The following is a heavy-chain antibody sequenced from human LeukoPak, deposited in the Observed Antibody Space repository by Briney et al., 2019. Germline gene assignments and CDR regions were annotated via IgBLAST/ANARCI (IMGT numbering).Heavy chain of an antibody. V-gene: IGHV3-21*01. Sequence: GGSLRLSCAASGFTFSTYSMTWVRQAPGKGLEWVSSITASSSYIYYADSVKGRFTISRDNAKNSLYLQMSSLRAEDTAVYYCARIYGGNSGGFDYWGQGALVTVSS. J-gene: IGHJ4*02. CDR3: ARIYGGNSGGFDY. D-gene: IGHD4-23*01. CDR1: GFTFSTYS. CDR2: ITASSSYI.